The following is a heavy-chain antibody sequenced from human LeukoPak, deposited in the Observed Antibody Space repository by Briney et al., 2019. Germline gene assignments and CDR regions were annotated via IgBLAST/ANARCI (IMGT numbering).Heavy chain of an antibody. Sequence: SETLSLTCAVYGGSFSGYYWSWIRQPPGKGLEWIGEINHSGSTNYNPSLKSRVTISVDTSKNQFSLKLSSVTAADTAVYYCARGGYCSSTSCYSNWFDPWGQGALVTVSS. CDR1: GGSFSGYY. V-gene: IGHV4-34*01. CDR2: INHSGST. D-gene: IGHD2-2*01. J-gene: IGHJ5*02. CDR3: ARGGYCSSTSCYSNWFDP.